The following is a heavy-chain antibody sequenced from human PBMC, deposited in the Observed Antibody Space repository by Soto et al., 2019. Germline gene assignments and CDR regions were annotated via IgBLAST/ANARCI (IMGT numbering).Heavy chain of an antibody. CDR1: GGTFSRSA. CDR2: IVLIFGSP. Sequence: QVQLVQSGAEVKKPGSSVKVSCKASGGTFSRSAISWVRQAPGQGLEWMGGIVLIFGSPNYSQKFQGRLTITADEPTSTAYMELRSLKSDDTAVYFCARSYCGETIINGGFYYHGLDVWGQGTTVTVSS. J-gene: IGHJ6*02. V-gene: IGHV1-69*01. D-gene: IGHD2-15*01. CDR3: ARSYCGETIINGGFYYHGLDV.